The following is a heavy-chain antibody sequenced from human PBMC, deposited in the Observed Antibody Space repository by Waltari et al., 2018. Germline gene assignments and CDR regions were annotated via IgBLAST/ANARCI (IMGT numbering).Heavy chain of an antibody. J-gene: IGHJ4*02. CDR3: AKHHRGFDY. CDR2: IRYDGSNK. CDR1: GFTFSSYG. Sequence: QVQLVESGGGVVQPGGSLRLSCAASGFTFSSYGMHWVRQAPGKGLEWVAFIRYDGSNKYYADSVKGRFTISRDNSKNTLYLQMNSLRAEDTAVYYCAKHHRGFDYWGQGTLVIVSS. D-gene: IGHD3-10*01. V-gene: IGHV3-30*02.